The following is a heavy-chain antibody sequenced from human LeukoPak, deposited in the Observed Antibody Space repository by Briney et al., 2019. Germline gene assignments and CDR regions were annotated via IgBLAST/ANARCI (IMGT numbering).Heavy chain of an antibody. D-gene: IGHD4-17*01. CDR2: IRSSGSTR. J-gene: IGHJ3*02. V-gene: IGHV3-48*03. CDR3: ARHGAPDAFDI. CDR1: GFTFSSYE. Sequence: GGSLRLSCAGSGFTFSSYEMNWVRQGPGKGLEWVSNIRSSGSTRHYADSVKGRFTISRGNAKNSLYLQMNSLRAEDTAVYYCARHGAPDAFDIWGQGTMVTVSS.